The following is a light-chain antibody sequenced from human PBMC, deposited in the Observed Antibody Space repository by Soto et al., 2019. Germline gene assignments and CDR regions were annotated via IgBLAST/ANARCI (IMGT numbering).Light chain of an antibody. V-gene: IGLV2-14*01. CDR3: CSYTTSSTLV. CDR1: SSDVGTYNH. CDR2: EVS. Sequence: QSALTQPASVSGSPGHSITISCTGTSSDVGTYNHVSWYQQHPGKAPQLIIYEVSNRPSGLSNRFSASKSGNTASLTISGLQAEDEADYYCCSYTTSSTLVFGTGTKVTVL. J-gene: IGLJ1*01.